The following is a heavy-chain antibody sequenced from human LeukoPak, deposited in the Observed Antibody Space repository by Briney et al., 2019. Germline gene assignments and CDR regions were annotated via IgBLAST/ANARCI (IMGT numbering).Heavy chain of an antibody. J-gene: IGHJ4*02. CDR2: ISFSVNTK. Sequence: GGSLRLSCAASGFTFSDYSMNWVRQAPGKGLEWVSYISFSVNTKYYGDSVRGRFTISRDNAKNSLYLHMDSLRAEDTAVYYCARGAYSSGWAYFDHWGQGTLVTVSS. V-gene: IGHV3-48*04. D-gene: IGHD6-19*01. CDR1: GFTFSDYS. CDR3: ARGAYSSGWAYFDH.